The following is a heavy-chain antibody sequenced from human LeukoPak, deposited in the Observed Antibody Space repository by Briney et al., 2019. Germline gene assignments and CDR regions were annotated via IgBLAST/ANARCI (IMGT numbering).Heavy chain of an antibody. V-gene: IGHV3-21*01. CDR3: ARALGVSQYCSSTSCPLGY. Sequence: KPGGSLRLSCAASGFTFSSYSMNWVSQAPGKGLQWVSSISSSSSYIYYADSVKGRFTISRDNAKNSLYLQMSSLRAEDTAVYYCARALGVSQYCSSTSCPLGYWGQGTLVTVSS. CDR1: GFTFSSYS. J-gene: IGHJ4*02. CDR2: ISSSSSYI. D-gene: IGHD2-2*01.